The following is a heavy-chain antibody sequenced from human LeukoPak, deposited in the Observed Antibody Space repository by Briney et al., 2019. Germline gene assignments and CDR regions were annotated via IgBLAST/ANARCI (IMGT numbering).Heavy chain of an antibody. CDR1: GGSISSYY. J-gene: IGHJ4*02. D-gene: IGHD3-10*01. Sequence: SETLSLTCAVSGGSISSYYWSWIRQPPGRGLEWIGSIHYSGSTSYNSSLKSRVTISVDTSKNQFSLKLSSVTPADTAVYYCAKDLSREIRGVILWGQGTLVTVSS. CDR3: AKDLSREIRGVIL. V-gene: IGHV4-59*01. CDR2: IHYSGST.